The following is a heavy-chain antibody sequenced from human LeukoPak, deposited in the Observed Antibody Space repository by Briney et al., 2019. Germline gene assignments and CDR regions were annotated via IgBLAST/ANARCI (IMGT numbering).Heavy chain of an antibody. CDR2: INPSGGST. D-gene: IGHD1-26*01. Sequence: ASVKVSCKASGYTFTSYYMHWVRQAPGQGLEWMGIINPSGGSTSYAQRFQGRVTMTRDMSTSTVYMELSRLRSDDTAVYYCARDRRRGGSYLGSPNWFDPWGQGTLVTVSS. CDR3: ARDRRRGGSYLGSPNWFDP. V-gene: IGHV1-46*01. J-gene: IGHJ5*02. CDR1: GYTFTSYY.